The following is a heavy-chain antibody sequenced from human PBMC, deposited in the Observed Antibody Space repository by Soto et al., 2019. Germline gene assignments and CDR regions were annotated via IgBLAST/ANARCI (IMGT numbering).Heavy chain of an antibody. J-gene: IGHJ4*02. Sequence: QITLNESGPTVVRPTEALTLTCRFSGFSLTTSGVGVGWIRQSPGKAPQWLALLYWYDDKRYSASLKSRLTIAQDTSKTQVVLTVSDLDPTDTATYYCAHRVLRTVFGLVTTTAIYFDFWGQGTPVAVSS. CDR3: AHRVLRTVFGLVTTTAIYFDF. V-gene: IGHV2-5*01. CDR2: LYWYDDK. D-gene: IGHD3-3*01. CDR1: GFSLTTSGVG.